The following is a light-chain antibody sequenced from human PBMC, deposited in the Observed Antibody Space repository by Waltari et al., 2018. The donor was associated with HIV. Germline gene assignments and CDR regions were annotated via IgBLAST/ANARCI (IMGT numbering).Light chain of an antibody. CDR1: SSHIGAYDS. V-gene: IGLV2-8*01. CDR3: SSYGDSLRVL. J-gene: IGLJ3*02. CDR2: EVT. Sequence: QSALTQPPSASGSLGQSVTISCTCPSSHIGAYDSVSWFQQHPRSAPKLLLYEVTRRPSAVSDRFSGSRSGSTAFLTVAGLQPDDEATYFCSSYGDSLRVLFGGGTNVTVL.